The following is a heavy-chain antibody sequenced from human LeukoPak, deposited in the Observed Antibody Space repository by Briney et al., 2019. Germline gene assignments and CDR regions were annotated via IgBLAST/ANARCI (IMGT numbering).Heavy chain of an antibody. Sequence: PSETLSLTCAVYGGSFSGYYWSWIRQPPGKGLEWIGEINHSGSTNYNPSLKSRVTISVDTSKNQFSLKLSSVTAADTAVYYCARGIRYGGYFDYWGQGTLVTVSS. CDR2: INHSGST. CDR1: GGSFSGYY. J-gene: IGHJ4*02. V-gene: IGHV4-34*01. CDR3: ARGIRYGGYFDY. D-gene: IGHD4-17*01.